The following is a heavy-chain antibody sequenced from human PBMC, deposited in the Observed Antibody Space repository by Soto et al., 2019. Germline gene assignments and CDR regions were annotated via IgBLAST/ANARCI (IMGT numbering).Heavy chain of an antibody. Sequence: SETLSLTCAVYGGSFSGYYWSWIRQPPGKGLEWIGEINHSGSTNYNPSLKSRVTISVDTSKSQFSLKLSSVTAADTAVYYCARIRVTMVRGVIINYYYYGMDVWGQGTTVTVSS. CDR3: ARIRVTMVRGVIINYYYYGMDV. CDR1: GGSFSGYY. V-gene: IGHV4-34*01. CDR2: INHSGST. D-gene: IGHD3-10*01. J-gene: IGHJ6*02.